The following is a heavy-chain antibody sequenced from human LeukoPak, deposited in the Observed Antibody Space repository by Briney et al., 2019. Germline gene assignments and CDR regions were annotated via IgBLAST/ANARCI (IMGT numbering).Heavy chain of an antibody. V-gene: IGHV3-48*03. CDR1: GFTFSSHE. J-gene: IGHJ4*02. CDR3: ARAPWSGY. D-gene: IGHD3-10*01. CDR2: ISSGGSTI. Sequence: PGGSLRLSCAASGFTFSSHEMNWVRQPPGKGLECVSYISSGGSTIYSADSVKGRFTISRDNAKNSLYLQINRLRAEDTAVYYCARAPWSGYWGQGTLVTVSS.